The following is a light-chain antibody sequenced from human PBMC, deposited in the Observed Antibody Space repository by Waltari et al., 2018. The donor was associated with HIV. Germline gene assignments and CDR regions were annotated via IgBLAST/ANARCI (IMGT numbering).Light chain of an antibody. Sequence: QSALTQPPSASGSPGQSVTISCTGTSSDVGGYNYVSWYQHHPDKAPKLMIYEVTKRPSGVPDRFSGSKSGNTASLTVSGLQAEDEADYYCSSYAGSNNYVLFGGGTKLTVL. CDR1: SSDVGGYNY. J-gene: IGLJ2*01. CDR2: EVT. CDR3: SSYAGSNNYVL. V-gene: IGLV2-8*01.